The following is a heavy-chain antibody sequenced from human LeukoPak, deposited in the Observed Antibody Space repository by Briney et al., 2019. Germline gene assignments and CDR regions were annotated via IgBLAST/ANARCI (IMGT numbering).Heavy chain of an antibody. V-gene: IGHV1-46*01. CDR3: ARAATEPPLSTWFDP. D-gene: IGHD1-26*01. J-gene: IGHJ5*02. CDR2: INPSGGST. CDR1: GYTFTSYY. Sequence: ASVKVSCKASGYTFTSYYMHWVRQAPGQGLEWMGIINPSGGSTSYAQKFQGRVTMTRDTSTSTVYMELSSLRSEDTAVYYCARAATEPPLSTWFDPWGQGTLVTVSS.